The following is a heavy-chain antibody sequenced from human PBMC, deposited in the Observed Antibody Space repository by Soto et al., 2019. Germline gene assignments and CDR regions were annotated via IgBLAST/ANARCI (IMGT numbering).Heavy chain of an antibody. CDR2: IIPIFGTA. Sequence: AASVKVSCKASGGTFSSYAISWVRQAPGQGLEWMGGIIPIFGTANYAQKFQGRVTITADESTSTAYMELSSLRSEDTAVYYCARGPSSSGYYFPYYYYGMDVWGQGTTVTVSS. D-gene: IGHD3-22*01. CDR3: ARGPSSSGYYFPYYYYGMDV. CDR1: GGTFSSYA. J-gene: IGHJ6*02. V-gene: IGHV1-69*13.